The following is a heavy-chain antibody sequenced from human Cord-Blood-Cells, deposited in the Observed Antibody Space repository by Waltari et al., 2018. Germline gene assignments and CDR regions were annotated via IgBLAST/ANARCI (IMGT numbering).Heavy chain of an antibody. V-gene: IGHV4-59*01. CDR2: IYYSGST. CDR3: ARSPPYYYDSSGYFDY. J-gene: IGHJ4*02. D-gene: IGHD3-22*01. CDR1: GGPISSYY. Sequence: QVQLQESGPGLVKPSETLSLTCTVSGGPISSYYWSWIRQPPGKGLGWIGYIYYSGSTNYNPSLKSRVTISVDTSKNQFSLKLSSVTAADTAVYYCARSPPYYYDSSGYFDYWGQGTLVTVSS.